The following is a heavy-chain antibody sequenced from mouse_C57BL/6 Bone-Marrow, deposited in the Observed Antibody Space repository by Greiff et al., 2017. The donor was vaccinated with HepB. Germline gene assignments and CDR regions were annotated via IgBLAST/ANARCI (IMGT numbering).Heavy chain of an antibody. CDR3: TRDSYYYAMDY. J-gene: IGHJ4*01. Sequence: VKLQESGAELVRPGASVTLSCKASGYTFTDYEMHWVKQTPVHGLEWIGAIDPETGGTAYNQKFKGKAILTADKSSSTAYMDLRSLTSEESAVYYCTRDSYYYAMDYWGQGTSVTVSS. D-gene: IGHD2-12*01. CDR1: GYTFTDYE. CDR2: IDPETGGT. V-gene: IGHV1-15*01.